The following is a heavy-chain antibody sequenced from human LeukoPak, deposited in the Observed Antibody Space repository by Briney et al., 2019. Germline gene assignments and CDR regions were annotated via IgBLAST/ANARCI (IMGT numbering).Heavy chain of an antibody. V-gene: IGHV1-18*01. CDR1: GYTFTSYG. CDR3: ARDGGFSGSYYDYYYYMDV. D-gene: IGHD3-10*01. J-gene: IGHJ6*03. CDR2: ISAYNGNT. Sequence: ASVKVSCTASGYTFTSYGISWVRQAPGQGLEWMGWISAYNGNTNYAQKLQGRVTMTTDTSTSTAYMELRSLRSDDTAVYYCARDGGFSGSYYDYYYYMDVWGKGTTVTVSS.